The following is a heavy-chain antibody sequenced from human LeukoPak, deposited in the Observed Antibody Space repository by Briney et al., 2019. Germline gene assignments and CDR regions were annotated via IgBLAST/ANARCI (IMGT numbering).Heavy chain of an antibody. J-gene: IGHJ3*02. D-gene: IGHD3-10*01. CDR1: GFTFSSYA. Sequence: GSLRLSCAASGFTFSSYAMSWVRQPPGKGLEWIGSIFYSGRTYYNPSLKSRVTMSVDTSKNQFSLRLSSVNAADTAVYYCARHERLWFGPRHAFDIWGQGTMVTVSS. V-gene: IGHV4-38-2*01. CDR3: ARHERLWFGPRHAFDI. CDR2: IFYSGRT.